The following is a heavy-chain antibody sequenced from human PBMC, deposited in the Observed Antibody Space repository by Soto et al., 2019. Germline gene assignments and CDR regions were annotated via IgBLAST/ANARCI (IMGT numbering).Heavy chain of an antibody. D-gene: IGHD2-15*01. CDR1: GFSLSTSGVG. J-gene: IGHJ4*02. Sequence: QITLKESGPTLVKPTQPLTLTCTFSGFSLSTSGVGVGWIRQPPGKALEWLALIYWDDDKRYSPSLKSRLTITKDTSKNQVVLTMTNMDPVDTATYYCAHRRSYCSGGSCYSGFDYWGQGTLVTVSS. V-gene: IGHV2-5*02. CDR3: AHRRSYCSGGSCYSGFDY. CDR2: IYWDDDK.